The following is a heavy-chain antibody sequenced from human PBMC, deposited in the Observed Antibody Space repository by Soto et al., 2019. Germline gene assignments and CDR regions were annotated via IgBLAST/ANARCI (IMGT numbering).Heavy chain of an antibody. J-gene: IGHJ4*02. Sequence: QVQLVQSGAEVKKPGASVKVSCKASGYTFTSYDINWVRQATGQGLEWMGWMNPNSGNTGYAQKFQGRVTMTRNTSISTSYMDLSSLRSEDTAVYYCARVTVDTAMADYWGQGTLVTVSS. V-gene: IGHV1-8*01. D-gene: IGHD5-18*01. CDR3: ARVTVDTAMADY. CDR2: MNPNSGNT. CDR1: GYTFTSYD.